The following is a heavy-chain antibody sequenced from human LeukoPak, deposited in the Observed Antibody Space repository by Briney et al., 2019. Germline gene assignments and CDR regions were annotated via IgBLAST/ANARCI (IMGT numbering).Heavy chain of an antibody. CDR2: INNDGSTT. CDR1: GFTFSSYW. Sequence: GGSLRLSCAASGFTFSSYWMHWVRQAPGKGLVWVSRINNDGSTTRYADSVKGRFTISRDHAKNTLYLQMNSLRAEDTAMYYCARSNYPYYFDYWGQGTLVTVSS. V-gene: IGHV3-74*01. J-gene: IGHJ4*02. D-gene: IGHD4/OR15-4a*01. CDR3: ARSNYPYYFDY.